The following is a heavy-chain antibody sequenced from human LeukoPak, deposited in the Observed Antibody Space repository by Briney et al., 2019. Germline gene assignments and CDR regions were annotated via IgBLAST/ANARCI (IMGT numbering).Heavy chain of an antibody. Sequence: GGSLRLSCAASGFTFSSYGMHWVRQAPGKGLEWVAVISYDGSNKYYADSVKGRFTISRDNSKNTLYLQMNSLRAEDTAVYYCAKLGYCSSTSCYGWDMDVWGKGTTVTVSS. CDR3: AKLGYCSSTSCYGWDMDV. CDR1: GFTFSSYG. J-gene: IGHJ6*04. CDR2: ISYDGSNK. V-gene: IGHV3-30*18. D-gene: IGHD2-2*01.